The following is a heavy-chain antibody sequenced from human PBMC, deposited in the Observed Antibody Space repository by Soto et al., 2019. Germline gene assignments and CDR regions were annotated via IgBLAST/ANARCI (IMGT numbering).Heavy chain of an antibody. CDR1: GFSLTTSGVG. Sequence: QITLNESGPPVVKPAETLTLTCTFSGFSLTTSGVGVGWIRQSPGKAPEWLALIYWDDDKRYSASLKSRLTITKDPSKNQVVLTMASVDPADTATYYCAHRILRTVFGLVTTTAIYFDFWGQGTPVVVSS. CDR2: IYWDDDK. D-gene: IGHD3-3*01. J-gene: IGHJ4*02. CDR3: AHRILRTVFGLVTTTAIYFDF. V-gene: IGHV2-5*02.